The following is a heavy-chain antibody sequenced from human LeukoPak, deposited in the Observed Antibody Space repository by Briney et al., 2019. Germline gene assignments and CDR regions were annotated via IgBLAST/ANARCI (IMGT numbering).Heavy chain of an antibody. CDR3: ARDKPTAFSSSWYKAIYYYYGMDV. Sequence: PGRSLRLSCAASGFTFSSYAMHWVRQAPGKGLEWVAVISYDGSDNYYADSVRGRFTISRDNSKNTLYLQMNSLRAEDTAVYYCARDKPTAFSSSWYKAIYYYYGMDVWGQGTTVTVSS. D-gene: IGHD6-13*01. CDR1: GFTFSSYA. CDR2: ISYDGSDN. V-gene: IGHV3-30-3*01. J-gene: IGHJ6*02.